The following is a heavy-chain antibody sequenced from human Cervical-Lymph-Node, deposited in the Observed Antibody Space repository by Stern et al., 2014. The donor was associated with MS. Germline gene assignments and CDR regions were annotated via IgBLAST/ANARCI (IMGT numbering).Heavy chain of an antibody. D-gene: IGHD3-9*01. CDR2: TIPLFGKA. CDR1: GGTFSSYA. Sequence: VQLVESGTEVKKPGSSVKVSCKASGGTFSSYAFNWVRQAPGQGLEWMGGTIPLFGKANYAQKFQDRVTISADTSTTTAYMELTSLRSEDTAMYYCVLADTTDYVFDAWGQGTTVIVSS. V-gene: IGHV1-69*06. J-gene: IGHJ6*02. CDR3: VLADTTDYVFDA.